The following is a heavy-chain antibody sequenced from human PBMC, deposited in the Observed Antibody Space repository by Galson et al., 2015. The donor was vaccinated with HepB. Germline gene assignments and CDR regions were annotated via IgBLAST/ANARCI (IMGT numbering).Heavy chain of an antibody. D-gene: IGHD3-22*01. V-gene: IGHV1-18*01. Sequence: SVKVSCKASGYTFTTYGISWMRQAPGQGLEWMGWISAYNSNTDNAQKFQGRVTMTTDTATSTACMELRSLRSDDTAVYYCARDGPQDYYDTSGYYYFDYWGQGTLVTVSS. CDR1: GYTFTTYG. CDR3: ARDGPQDYYDTSGYYYFDY. CDR2: ISAYNSNT. J-gene: IGHJ4*02.